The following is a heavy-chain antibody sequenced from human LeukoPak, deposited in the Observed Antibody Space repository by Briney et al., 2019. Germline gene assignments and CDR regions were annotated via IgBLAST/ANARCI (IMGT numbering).Heavy chain of an antibody. Sequence: GGSLRLSCAASGFTFSNYWMSWVRQAPGKGLEWVANIKQDGSEKLYVDSLKGRFTISRDNFKNTLYLQMNSLRAEDTAVYYCARDLEIGSSSYYFDYWGQGTLVTVSS. CDR3: ARDLEIGSSSYYFDY. D-gene: IGHD3-3*01. CDR2: IKQDGSEK. J-gene: IGHJ4*02. V-gene: IGHV3-7*01. CDR1: GFTFSNYW.